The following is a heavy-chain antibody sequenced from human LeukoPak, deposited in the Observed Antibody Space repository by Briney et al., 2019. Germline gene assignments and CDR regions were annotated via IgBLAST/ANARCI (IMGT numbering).Heavy chain of an antibody. CDR2: IIPIFGTA. J-gene: IGHJ6*02. D-gene: IGHD2-21*01. Sequence: GASVKVSCKASGGTFSSYAISWVRQAPGQGLEWMGGIIPIFGTANYAQKFQGRVTITADESTSTAYMELSSLRSEDTAVYYCAREGVVYYGMDVWGQGTTVTVSS. CDR3: AREGVVYYGMDV. V-gene: IGHV1-69*13. CDR1: GGTFSSYA.